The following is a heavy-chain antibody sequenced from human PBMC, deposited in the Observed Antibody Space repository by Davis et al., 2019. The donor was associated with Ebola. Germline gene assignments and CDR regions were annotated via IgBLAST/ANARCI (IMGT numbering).Heavy chain of an antibody. Sequence: ASVKVSCKTSGITFTQYYIHWMRQAPGQGLEWLGCNRGDSLYAQNFQGRVTLTRDTSISTAYMELSRLRSDDTAVYYCARRYDYWGQGTLVTVSS. CDR2: NRGDS. V-gene: IGHV1-2*02. CDR1: GITFTQYY. J-gene: IGHJ4*02. CDR3: ARRYDY.